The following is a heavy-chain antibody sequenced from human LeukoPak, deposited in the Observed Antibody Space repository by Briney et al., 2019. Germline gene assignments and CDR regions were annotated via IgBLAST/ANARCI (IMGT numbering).Heavy chain of an antibody. D-gene: IGHD6-19*01. CDR1: GFTFSSYE. CDR2: ISSSGNTI. Sequence: PGGSLRLSCAASGFTFSSYEMNWVRQAPGKGPEWVSYISSSGNTIYYADSVKGRFTISRDNAKNSLYLQMNSLRAEDTAVYYCARYSSGWEEYYFDYWGQGTLVTVSS. J-gene: IGHJ4*02. CDR3: ARYSSGWEEYYFDY. V-gene: IGHV3-48*03.